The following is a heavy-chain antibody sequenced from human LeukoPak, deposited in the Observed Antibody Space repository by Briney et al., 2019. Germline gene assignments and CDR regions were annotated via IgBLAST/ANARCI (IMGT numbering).Heavy chain of an antibody. CDR3: ASFPPLSRWELPYFDY. D-gene: IGHD1-26*01. CDR1: GFTLSSYA. V-gene: IGHV3-23*01. J-gene: IGHJ4*02. Sequence: GGSLRLSCAASGFTLSSYALSWVRQAPGKGLEWVSAISGSGGSTYYADSVKGRFTISRDNSKNTLYLQMNSLRAEDTAVYYCASFPPLSRWELPYFDYWGQGTLVTVSS. CDR2: ISGSGGST.